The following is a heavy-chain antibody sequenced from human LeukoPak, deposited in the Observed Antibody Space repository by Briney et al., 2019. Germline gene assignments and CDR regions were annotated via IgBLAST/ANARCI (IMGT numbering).Heavy chain of an antibody. Sequence: SETLSLTCTVSGGSITSYYWSWIRQPAGKGLEWIGRIYSSGSTNFNPSLKSRVTTSVDTSKNQISLNLTSVTAADTAVYYCARAPTREGGGALFDYRGQGTLVTVSS. D-gene: IGHD3-16*01. CDR3: ARAPTREGGGALFDY. CDR1: GGSITSYY. V-gene: IGHV4-4*07. CDR2: IYSSGST. J-gene: IGHJ4*02.